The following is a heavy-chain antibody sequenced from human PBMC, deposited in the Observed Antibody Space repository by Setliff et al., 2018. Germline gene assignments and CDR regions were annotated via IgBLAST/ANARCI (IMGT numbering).Heavy chain of an antibody. CDR3: AREGVDTRSSTDYRYYMDV. CDR1: GDSFSNYA. Sequence: SVKVSCKASGDSFSNYAISWVRQAPGQGLEWMGGLIPMFGTPGYAQKFQDRVTITTDESTSTAYMELNSLTSEDTAVYYCAREGVDTRSSTDYRYYMDVWGKGTTVTVSS. D-gene: IGHD5-18*01. V-gene: IGHV1-69*05. J-gene: IGHJ6*03. CDR2: LIPMFGTP.